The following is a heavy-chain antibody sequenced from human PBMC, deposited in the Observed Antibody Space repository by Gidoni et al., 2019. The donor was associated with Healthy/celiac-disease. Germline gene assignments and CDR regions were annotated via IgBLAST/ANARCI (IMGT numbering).Heavy chain of an antibody. CDR1: GFTFSSYA. CDR2: ISGSGGGT. V-gene: IGHV3-23*01. CDR3: AKKYYYDSSGYYVHPYYFDY. J-gene: IGHJ4*02. D-gene: IGHD3-22*01. Sequence: EVKLLESGGGLVQPGGYLRLCCAASGFTFSSYARSWVRPAPGKGLEWVSAISGSGGGTYYADSVKGLFTISRDNSKNTLYLQMNSLRAEDTAVYYCAKKYYYDSSGYYVHPYYFDYWGQGTLVTVSS.